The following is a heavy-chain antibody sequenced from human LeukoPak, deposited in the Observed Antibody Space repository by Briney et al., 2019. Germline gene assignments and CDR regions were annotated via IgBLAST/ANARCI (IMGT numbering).Heavy chain of an antibody. CDR1: GFTFSSYW. V-gene: IGHV3-7*02. J-gene: IGHJ4*02. CDR2: IKQDGSEK. CDR3: ARVRSGVVILDY. D-gene: IGHD2-2*01. Sequence: GGSLRLSCAASGFTFSSYWMSWVRQAPGKGLEWVANIKQDGSEKYYVDSVKGRFTISRDNAKNSLYLQMNSMRAEDTALYYCARVRSGVVILDYWGQGTLVTVSS.